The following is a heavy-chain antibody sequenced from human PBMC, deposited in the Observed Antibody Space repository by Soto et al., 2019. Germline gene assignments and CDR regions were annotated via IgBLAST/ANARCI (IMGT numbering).Heavy chain of an antibody. CDR1: GASITGSSY. J-gene: IGHJ4*02. CDR2: FSLSGTT. Sequence: QVQLQESGPGLMKPSETLSLTCTVSGASITGSSYWSWIRQPAGKGLEWIGRFSLSGTTSYNPSLRSRVTMSADVSKNQFSLRLTSVTAADTALYNCARGMTPPGAPAWYYFDSWGQGTLVTVSS. CDR3: ARGMTPPGAPAWYYFDS. V-gene: IGHV4-4*07. D-gene: IGHD2-8*02.